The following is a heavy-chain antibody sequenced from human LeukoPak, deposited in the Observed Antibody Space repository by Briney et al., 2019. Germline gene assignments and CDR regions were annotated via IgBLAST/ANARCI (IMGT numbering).Heavy chain of an antibody. CDR1: GGSISSYY. V-gene: IGHV4-59*08. Sequence: SETLSLTCTVSGGSISSYYWSWIRQPPGKGLEWIGYIYYSGSTYYNPSLKSRVTISVDTSKNQFSLKLSSVTAADTAVYYCARQAKEWLPYYFDYWGQGTLVTVSS. J-gene: IGHJ4*02. D-gene: IGHD3-3*01. CDR2: IYYSGST. CDR3: ARQAKEWLPYYFDY.